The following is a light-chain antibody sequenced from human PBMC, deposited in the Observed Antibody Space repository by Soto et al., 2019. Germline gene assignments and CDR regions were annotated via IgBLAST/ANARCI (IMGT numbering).Light chain of an antibody. Sequence: QSALTQPASVSGSPGQSISISCSGTSSDVGGYNYVSWYQHHPGKAPKLMIYDVSNRPSGVSNRFSGSKSGNTASLTISGLQAEDEAEYYCSSYTSSGTLVFGGGTKLTVL. J-gene: IGLJ3*02. CDR1: SSDVGGYNY. V-gene: IGLV2-14*03. CDR2: DVS. CDR3: SSYTSSGTLV.